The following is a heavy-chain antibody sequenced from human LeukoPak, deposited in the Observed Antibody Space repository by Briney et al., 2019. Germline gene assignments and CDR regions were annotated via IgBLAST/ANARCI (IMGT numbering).Heavy chain of an antibody. D-gene: IGHD6-19*01. CDR1: GFTFSSYS. CDR2: IKSKTDGETT. CDR3: TTLYSRGWYPFDY. V-gene: IGHV3-15*01. Sequence: PGGSLRLSCAASGFTFSSYSMNWVRQAPGKGLEWVGRIKSKTDGETTDYAAPVKGRFTISRDDSKNTLYLQMNSLKTEDTAVYYCTTLYSRGWYPFDYWGQGTLVTVSS. J-gene: IGHJ4*02.